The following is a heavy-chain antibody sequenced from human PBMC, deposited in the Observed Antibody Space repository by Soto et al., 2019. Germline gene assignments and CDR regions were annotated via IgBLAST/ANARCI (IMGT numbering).Heavy chain of an antibody. CDR2: INHSGST. Sequence: PSETLSLTCAVYGGSFSGYYWSWIRQPPGKGLEWIGEINHSGSTNYNPSLKSRVTISVDTSKNQFSLKLSSVTAADTAVYYCARGGVVAVYYYYYGMDVWGQGTTVTVSS. D-gene: IGHD2-15*01. CDR3: ARGGVVAVYYYYYGMDV. V-gene: IGHV4-34*01. CDR1: GGSFSGYY. J-gene: IGHJ6*02.